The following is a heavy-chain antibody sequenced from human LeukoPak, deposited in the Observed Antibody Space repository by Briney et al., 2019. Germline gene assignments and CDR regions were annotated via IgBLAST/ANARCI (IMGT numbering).Heavy chain of an antibody. CDR3: ARDFYYYGSGTYFDY. Sequence: SETLSLTCAVYGGSFSGYYWSWIRQPAGEGLEWIGRIYTSGSTNYNPSLKSRVTMSVDTSKNQFSLKLSSVTAADTAVYYCARDFYYYGSGTYFDYWGQGTLVTVSS. CDR1: GGSFSGYY. CDR2: IYTSGST. J-gene: IGHJ4*02. D-gene: IGHD3-10*01. V-gene: IGHV4-4*07.